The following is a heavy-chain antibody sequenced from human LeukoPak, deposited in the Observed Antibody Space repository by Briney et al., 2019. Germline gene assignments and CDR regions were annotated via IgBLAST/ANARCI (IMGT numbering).Heavy chain of an antibody. Sequence: GASVKVSCKTSGYIFSGYYMHWVRQAPGQGLEWMGCINPSSGGTNYTQKFQGGVTMTRDTSISTAYMELSRLRSDDTAVYYCARGARMYYSDSSRYNDYWGQGTLVTVSS. CDR3: ARGARMYYSDSSRYNDY. V-gene: IGHV1-2*02. J-gene: IGHJ4*02. CDR1: GYIFSGYY. D-gene: IGHD3-22*01. CDR2: INPSSGGT.